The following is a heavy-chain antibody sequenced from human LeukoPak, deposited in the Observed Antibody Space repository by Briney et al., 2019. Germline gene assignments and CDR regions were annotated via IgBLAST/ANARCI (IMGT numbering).Heavy chain of an antibody. D-gene: IGHD6-13*01. V-gene: IGHV3-23*01. Sequence: GGSLRLSRGPSGFTFSTNAMSWVRQAPRKGRGWVSGISDGGGRTFYAEPAKSRVTVSRDTFKNTLYLRMNSLRAEDTAIYYCTKNQILGGSGSWYAFWGQGTLVTVSS. CDR1: GFTFSTNA. CDR2: ISDGGGRT. CDR3: TKNQILGGSGSWYAF. J-gene: IGHJ4*02.